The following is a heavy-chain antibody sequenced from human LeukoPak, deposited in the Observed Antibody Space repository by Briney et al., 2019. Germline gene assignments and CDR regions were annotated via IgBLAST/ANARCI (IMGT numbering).Heavy chain of an antibody. CDR2: INPNSGGT. J-gene: IGHJ6*03. D-gene: IGHD2-15*01. CDR1: GYTFTGYY. Sequence: ASVKVSCKASGYTFTGYYMHWVRQAPGQGLEWMGWINPNSGGTNYAQKLQGRVTMTRDTSISTAYMELSRLRSDDTAVYYCARVGVGYCSGGSCYSPYYYYMDVWGKGTTVTVSS. V-gene: IGHV1-2*02. CDR3: ARVGVGYCSGGSCYSPYYYYMDV.